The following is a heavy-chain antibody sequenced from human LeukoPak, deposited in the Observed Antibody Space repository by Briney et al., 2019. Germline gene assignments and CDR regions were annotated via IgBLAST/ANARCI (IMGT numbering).Heavy chain of an antibody. D-gene: IGHD4-17*01. CDR1: GFTFSSYS. Sequence: PGGSLRLSCAASGFTFSSYSMNWVRQAPGKGPEWVANIKQDGSEKYYVDSVKGRFTISRDNAETSLHLQMNSLRAEDTAVYYCARGGNHGDYWYFDLWGRGTLVTVS. J-gene: IGHJ2*01. CDR3: ARGGNHGDYWYFDL. V-gene: IGHV3-7*01. CDR2: IKQDGSEK.